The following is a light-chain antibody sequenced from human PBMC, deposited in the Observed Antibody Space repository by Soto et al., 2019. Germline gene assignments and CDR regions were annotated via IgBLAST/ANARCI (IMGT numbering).Light chain of an antibody. CDR2: GAS. Sequence: EIVLTQSPATLSLSPGERATLSCRASQSVSSYLAWYQQNPGQAPRLLIYGASNRATGIPARFSGSGSGTDFTLTISSLEPEDFAVYYCQQSSNWPPITFGQGTRLEIK. CDR1: QSVSSY. J-gene: IGKJ5*01. CDR3: QQSSNWPPIT. V-gene: IGKV3-11*01.